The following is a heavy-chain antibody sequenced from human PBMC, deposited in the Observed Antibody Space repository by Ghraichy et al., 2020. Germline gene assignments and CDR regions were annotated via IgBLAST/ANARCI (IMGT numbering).Heavy chain of an antibody. V-gene: IGHV3-30*04. D-gene: IGHD4-17*01. Sequence: LSLTCAASGFTFSNYAMYWVRQAPGKGLEWVAVISHKGSNEYYADSVKGRFTISRDNSNNTLFLQMNSLKTEDTALYYCARDSHSLTTVTGKYFQYWGQGTLVTVSS. J-gene: IGHJ1*01. CDR2: ISHKGSNE. CDR1: GFTFSNYA. CDR3: ARDSHSLTTVTGKYFQY.